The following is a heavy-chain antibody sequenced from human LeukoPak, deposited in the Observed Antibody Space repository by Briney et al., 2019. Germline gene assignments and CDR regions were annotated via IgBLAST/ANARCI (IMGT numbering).Heavy chain of an antibody. CDR1: GFSFSSYG. CDR2: ISGSGGST. J-gene: IGHJ4*02. D-gene: IGHD3-16*01. CDR3: AKVSRLGEVY. V-gene: IGHV3-23*01. Sequence: GGSLRLSCAASGFSFSSYGMSWVRQAPGKGLEWVSGISGSGGSTYYADSVKGRFTISRDNSKNTLYLQMNSLRAEDTAVYYCAKVSRLGEVYWGQGTLVTVSS.